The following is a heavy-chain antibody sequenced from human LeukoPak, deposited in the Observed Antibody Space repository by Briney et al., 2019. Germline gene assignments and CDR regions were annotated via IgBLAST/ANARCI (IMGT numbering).Heavy chain of an antibody. CDR3: ARGGSGWFRRNYFDY. Sequence: GGSLRLSCAASGFTFSSYAMHWVRQAPGKGLEYVSAISSNGGSTYYANSVKGRFTISRDNSKNTLYLQMGSLRAEDMAVYYCARGGSGWFRRNYFDYWGQGTLVTVSS. J-gene: IGHJ4*02. CDR1: GFTFSSYA. D-gene: IGHD6-19*01. CDR2: ISSNGGST. V-gene: IGHV3-64*01.